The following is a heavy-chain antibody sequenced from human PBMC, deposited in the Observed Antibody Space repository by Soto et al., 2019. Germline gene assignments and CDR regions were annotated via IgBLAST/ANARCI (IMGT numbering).Heavy chain of an antibody. CDR2: ISGSGGSP. Sequence: EVQLLESGGGLVQPGGSLRLSCAASGFTFSFYAMNWVRQAPGKGLEWVSTISGSGGSPYYADSVKGRFTISRDNSKNTLYLPMTSLRAEDPAIYYCAKAQTSSLTQAFEIWSQWTMVTVSS. CDR3: AKAQTSSLTQAFEI. J-gene: IGHJ3*02. CDR1: GFTFSFYA. V-gene: IGHV3-23*01. D-gene: IGHD6-6*01.